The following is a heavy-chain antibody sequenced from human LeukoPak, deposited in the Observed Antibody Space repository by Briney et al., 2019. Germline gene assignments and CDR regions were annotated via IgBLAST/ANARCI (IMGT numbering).Heavy chain of an antibody. CDR3: VKVGGGGGWYWSP. D-gene: IGHD6-19*01. Sequence: GGSLRLSCTGSGFTFSNYVMSWVRQAPGKKLEGFSGISDSGDDTDYADSVKGRFTISRDNSKNTLFWQMNILRVEDTAVYYCVKVGGGGGWYWSPGGQGTLVTVSS. J-gene: IGHJ5*02. CDR2: ISDSGDDT. V-gene: IGHV3-23*01. CDR1: GFTFSNYV.